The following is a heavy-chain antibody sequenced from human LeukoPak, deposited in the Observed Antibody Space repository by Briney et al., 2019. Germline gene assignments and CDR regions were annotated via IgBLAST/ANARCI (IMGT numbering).Heavy chain of an antibody. CDR3: ARDPGKISFDY. CDR1: GFTFSSYS. J-gene: IGHJ4*02. V-gene: IGHV3-7*01. CDR2: IKQDGSEK. Sequence: GGSLRLSCVASGFTFSSYSTNWVRQAPGKGLEWVANIKQDGSEKYYVDSVKGRFTISRDNAKNSLYLQMNSLRAEDTAVYYCARDPGKISFDYWGQGTLVTVSS. D-gene: IGHD1-1*01.